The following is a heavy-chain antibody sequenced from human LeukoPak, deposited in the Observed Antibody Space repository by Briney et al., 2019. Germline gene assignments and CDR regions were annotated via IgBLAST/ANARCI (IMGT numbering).Heavy chain of an antibody. CDR2: IHHSGRT. D-gene: IGHD6-19*01. J-gene: IGHJ4*02. CDR1: GGSIRSSRYY. V-gene: IGHV4-39*07. Sequence: PSETLSLTCTVSGGSIRSSRYYWAWMRQTPGEGLEWIGEIHHSGRTNHNPSLEGRVTISADKSKNQVSLMVRYMTAADTAVYYCARDPGAGIETLDYWGQGTLVTVSS. CDR3: ARDPGAGIETLDY.